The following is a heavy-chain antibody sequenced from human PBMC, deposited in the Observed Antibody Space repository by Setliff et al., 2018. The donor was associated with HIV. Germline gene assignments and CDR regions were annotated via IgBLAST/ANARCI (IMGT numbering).Heavy chain of an antibody. CDR3: AREVFSGWRIFDI. J-gene: IGHJ3*02. D-gene: IGHD6-19*01. CDR1: GGSISSGSYY. V-gene: IGHV4-61*02. Sequence: SETLSLTCTVSGGSISSGSYYWNWIRQSAGKGLEWIGRVYATGSADYNSSLESRVTISLDTSRNRFFLKLRSVTAADTAVYYCAREVFSGWRIFDIWGHGTMVTVSS. CDR2: VYATGSA.